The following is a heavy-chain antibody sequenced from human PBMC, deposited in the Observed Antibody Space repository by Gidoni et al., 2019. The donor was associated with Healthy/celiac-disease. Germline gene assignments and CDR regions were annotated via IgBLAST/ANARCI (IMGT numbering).Heavy chain of an antibody. CDR1: GGSITRGGYY. Sequence: QVQLQESGPGLVKPSQTLSPTGPVSGGSITRGGYYWSWIRQHPGKGLEWIGYIYYSGSTYYNPSLKSRVTISVDTSKNQFSLKLSSVTAADTAVYYCARDRSTIFGVDGSGYFDLWGRGTLVTVSS. V-gene: IGHV4-31*03. J-gene: IGHJ2*01. CDR3: ARDRSTIFGVDGSGYFDL. D-gene: IGHD3-3*01. CDR2: IYYSGST.